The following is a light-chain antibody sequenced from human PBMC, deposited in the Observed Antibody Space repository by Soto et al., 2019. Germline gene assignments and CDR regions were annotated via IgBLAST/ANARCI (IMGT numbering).Light chain of an antibody. CDR1: QGIKSH. CDR3: QQVSGYPLN. J-gene: IGKJ4*01. CDR2: AAS. V-gene: IGKV1-8*01. Sequence: AIRMTQSPSSFSSSTGDRVTVTCRASQGIKSHLAWYQQGPGKAPKLLIYAASTLQSGVPSRFSGSASGTEFTLTISSLQPEDFATYYCQQVSGYPLNFGGGTKVDIK.